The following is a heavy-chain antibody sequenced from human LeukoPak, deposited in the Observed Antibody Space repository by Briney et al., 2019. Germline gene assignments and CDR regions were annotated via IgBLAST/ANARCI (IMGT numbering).Heavy chain of an antibody. CDR3: ARAMYDSSGLDY. V-gene: IGHV4-59*01. CDR1: GGSISSYY. J-gene: IGHJ4*02. D-gene: IGHD3-22*01. CDR2: IYYRGST. Sequence: SETLSLTCTVSGGSISSYYWSWIRQPPGKGLEWVGYIYYRGSTNYNPSLKSRVTISVDTSKNQFSLKLSSVTAADTAVYYCARAMYDSSGLDYWGQGTLVTVSS.